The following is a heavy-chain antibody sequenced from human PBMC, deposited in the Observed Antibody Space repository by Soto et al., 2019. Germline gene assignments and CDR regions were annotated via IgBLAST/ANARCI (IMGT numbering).Heavy chain of an antibody. CDR2: ISGSGGST. V-gene: IGHV3-23*01. J-gene: IGHJ4*02. Sequence: GGSLRLSCAASGFTFSSYAMSWVRQAPGKGLEWVSAISGSGGSTYYADSVKGRFTISRDNSKNTLYLQMNSLRAEDTAVYYCAKTYHAGVGATYYFDYWGQGTLVTVSS. CDR3: AKTYHAGVGATYYFDY. CDR1: GFTFSSYA. D-gene: IGHD1-26*01.